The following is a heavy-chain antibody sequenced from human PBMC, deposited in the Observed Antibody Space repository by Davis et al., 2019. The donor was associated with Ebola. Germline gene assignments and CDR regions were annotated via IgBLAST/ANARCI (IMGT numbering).Heavy chain of an antibody. D-gene: IGHD2-2*01. J-gene: IGHJ3*02. Sequence: PSETLSLTCTVSGGSISSGGYYWSWIRQHPGKGLEWIGYIYYSGSTYYNPSLKSRVTISVDTSKNQFSLKLSSMTAADTAVYYCARDPGGRPVVVPAARAFDIWGQGTMVTVSS. CDR3: ARDPGGRPVVVPAARAFDI. V-gene: IGHV4-31*03. CDR1: GGSISSGGYY. CDR2: IYYSGST.